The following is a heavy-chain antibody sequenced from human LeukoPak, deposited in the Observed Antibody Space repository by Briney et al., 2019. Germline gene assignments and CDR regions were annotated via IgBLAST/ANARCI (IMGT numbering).Heavy chain of an antibody. CDR2: ITRGSSYK. V-gene: IGHV3-21*01. CDR1: GFTFSSHS. CDR3: ARNWGKDAFDM. D-gene: IGHD3-16*01. J-gene: IGHJ3*02. Sequence: GGSLRLSCAASGFTFSSHSMNWVRQAPGKGLEWVSSITRGSSYKYYAGSMRGRFTISRDNAKNSLYLQMNSLRAEDTAVYYCARNWGKDAFDMWGRGTLVTVSS.